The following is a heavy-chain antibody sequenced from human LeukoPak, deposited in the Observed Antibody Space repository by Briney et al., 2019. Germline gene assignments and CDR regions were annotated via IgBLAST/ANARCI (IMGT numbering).Heavy chain of an antibody. J-gene: IGHJ1*01. V-gene: IGHV3-23*01. Sequence: QPGGSLRLSCAASGFTFSSYAMSWVRQAPGKGREWVSAISGSGGSTYYADSVMGRFTISRDNSKNTLYLQMNRLRAEDTAVYYCAKDEYCSGGSCYPEYFQHWGQGTLVTVSS. CDR1: GFTFSSYA. CDR3: AKDEYCSGGSCYPEYFQH. D-gene: IGHD2-15*01. CDR2: ISGSGGST.